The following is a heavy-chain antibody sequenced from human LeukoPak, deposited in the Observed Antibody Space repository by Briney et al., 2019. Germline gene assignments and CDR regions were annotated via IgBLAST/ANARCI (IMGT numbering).Heavy chain of an antibody. CDR3: TRDLWGSSWMVAYFDY. CDR2: IRSKAYGGTT. D-gene: IGHD6-13*01. CDR1: GFTFINYA. V-gene: IGHV3-49*03. J-gene: IGHJ4*02. Sequence: GGSLRLSCAASGFTFINYAVSWFRQAPGKGLEWVGFIRSKAYGGTTEYAASVKGRFTISRDDSKSIAYLQMNSLKTEDTAVYYCTRDLWGSSWMVAYFDYWGQGTLVTVSS.